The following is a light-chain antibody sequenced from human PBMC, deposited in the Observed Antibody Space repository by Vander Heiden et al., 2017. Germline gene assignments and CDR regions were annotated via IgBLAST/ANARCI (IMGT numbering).Light chain of an antibody. Sequence: DIQMTQSPSSLSASEGDRVTITCQASRDITKYIIWFQQKPGKAPQLLIYDASNLQTGVPSRFSGSGSGTDFTFTISGLQPEDVATYYCQQEDNLPWTFGQGTKVQIK. CDR2: DAS. V-gene: IGKV1-33*01. J-gene: IGKJ1*01. CDR3: QQEDNLPWT. CDR1: RDITKY.